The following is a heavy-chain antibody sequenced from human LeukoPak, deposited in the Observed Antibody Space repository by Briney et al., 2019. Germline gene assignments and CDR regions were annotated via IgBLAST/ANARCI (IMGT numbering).Heavy chain of an antibody. Sequence: PSETLSLTCTVSGGSISSYYWSWIRQPPGKGLEWIGYIYYSGSTNYYPSLKSRVTISVDTSKNQFSLKLSSVTAADTAVYYCASDGYNYGGAFDIWGQGTMVTVSS. J-gene: IGHJ3*02. CDR2: IYYSGST. V-gene: IGHV4-59*01. CDR3: ASDGYNYGGAFDI. CDR1: GGSISSYY. D-gene: IGHD5-24*01.